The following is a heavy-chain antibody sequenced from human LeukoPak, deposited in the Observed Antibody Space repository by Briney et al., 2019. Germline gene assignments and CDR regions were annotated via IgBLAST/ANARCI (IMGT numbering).Heavy chain of an antibody. V-gene: IGHV1-2*02. CDR2: INPNSGGT. J-gene: IGHJ3*02. D-gene: IGHD1-26*01. Sequence: ASVKVSCKVSGYTLTELSMHWVRQAPGQGLEWMGWINPNSGGTNYAQKFQGRVTMTRDTSISTAYMELSRLRSDDTAAYYCAREMLVGATYAFDIWGQGTMVTVSS. CDR3: AREMLVGATYAFDI. CDR1: GYTLTELS.